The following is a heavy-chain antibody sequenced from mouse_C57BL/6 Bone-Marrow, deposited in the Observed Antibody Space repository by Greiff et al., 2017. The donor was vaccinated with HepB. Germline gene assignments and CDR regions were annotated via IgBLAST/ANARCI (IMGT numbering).Heavy chain of an antibody. D-gene: IGHD1-1*01. CDR2: IDPENGDT. CDR1: GFNIKDDY. Sequence: VQLQQSGAELVRPGASVKLSCTASGFNIKDDYMHWVKQRPEQGLEWIGWIDPENGDTEYASKFQGKATITADTSSNTAYLQLSSLTSEDTAVYYCTTTVVAFYWYFDVWGTGTTVTVSS. V-gene: IGHV14-4*01. CDR3: TTTVVAFYWYFDV. J-gene: IGHJ1*03.